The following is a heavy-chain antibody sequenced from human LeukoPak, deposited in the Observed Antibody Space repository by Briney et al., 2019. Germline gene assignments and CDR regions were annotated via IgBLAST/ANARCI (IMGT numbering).Heavy chain of an antibody. J-gene: IGHJ4*02. Sequence: PGGSLRLSCAASGFTFSSYEMNWVRQAPGKGLEWVSYISSSGSTIYYADSVKGRFTISRDNAKNSLYLQMNSLRAEDTAVYYCARILMAGRPDYWGQGTLVTVSS. CDR1: GFTFSSYE. D-gene: IGHD3-10*01. V-gene: IGHV3-48*03. CDR3: ARILMAGRPDY. CDR2: ISSSGSTI.